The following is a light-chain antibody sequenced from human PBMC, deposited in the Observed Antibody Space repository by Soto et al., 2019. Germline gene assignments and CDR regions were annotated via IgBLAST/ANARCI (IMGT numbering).Light chain of an antibody. CDR3: QQYGYSPRI. V-gene: IGKV3-20*01. Sequence: EIVLTQSPVTLSLSPGERATLSCRASQSVSSSYLGWYQQKPGQSPRLLIFATSNRATDIPDRFSGSGPGTDCTLTTSRLEPEDFAMYYCQQYGYSPRIFGQGKRLEIK. CDR1: QSVSSSY. J-gene: IGKJ5*01. CDR2: ATS.